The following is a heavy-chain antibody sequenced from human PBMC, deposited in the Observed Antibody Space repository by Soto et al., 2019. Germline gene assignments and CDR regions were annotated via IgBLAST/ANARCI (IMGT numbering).Heavy chain of an antibody. J-gene: IGHJ5*02. D-gene: IGHD3-3*02. V-gene: IGHV4-39*01. CDR3: ASPKIAFYNWFDP. CDR2: IYYSGST. CDR1: GGSISSSSYY. Sequence: QLQLQESGPGLVRPSETLSLTCTVSGGSISSSSYYWGWIRQPPGKGREWIGSIYYSGSTYDNPSIKRRVTISVDTSKNQFSLKLSSVTAADTAVYYCASPKIAFYNWFDPWGQGTLVTVSS.